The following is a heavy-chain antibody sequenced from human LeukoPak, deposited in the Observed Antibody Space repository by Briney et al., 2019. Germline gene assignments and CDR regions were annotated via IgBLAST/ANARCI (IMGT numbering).Heavy chain of an antibody. D-gene: IGHD2-2*02. CDR2: LDVDGSST. CDR3: ARGAPIDL. CDR1: GFTFGSYW. Sequence: PGGSLRLSCAASGFTFGSYWMNWVRQAPGKGLMWVSRLDVDGSSTTYADSVKGRFTISRDNARNTLHLQMSSLGAEDTAVYYCARGAPIDLWGRGTLVTVSS. J-gene: IGHJ2*01. V-gene: IGHV3-74*01.